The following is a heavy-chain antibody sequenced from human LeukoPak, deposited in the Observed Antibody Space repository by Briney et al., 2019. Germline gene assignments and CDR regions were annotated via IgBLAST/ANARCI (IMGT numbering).Heavy chain of an antibody. J-gene: IGHJ4*02. CDR2: ISYDGSYK. Sequence: GGSLRLSCEASGFTFSSYAMHWVRQAPGKGLEWVAIISYDGSYKYYADSVKGRFTISRDNSKNTVYLQMNSLRAEDTAVYYCARAQDYGDYDLPEYWGQGTLVTVSS. V-gene: IGHV3-30*04. CDR1: GFTFSSYA. CDR3: ARAQDYGDYDLPEY. D-gene: IGHD4-17*01.